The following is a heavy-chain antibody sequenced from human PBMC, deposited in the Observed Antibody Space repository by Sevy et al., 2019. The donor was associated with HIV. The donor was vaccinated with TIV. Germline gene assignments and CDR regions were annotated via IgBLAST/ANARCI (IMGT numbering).Heavy chain of an antibody. Sequence: ASVKVSCKASGYTFTGYYMHWLRQAPGQGLEWMGWINPDSGGPTYAPKFQGRVTLTRDTSISTAYMGLSRLKSDDTAVYYCVRDDRDGYFEYWGQGTLVTVSS. CDR2: INPDSGGP. J-gene: IGHJ4*02. CDR3: VRDDRDGYFEY. V-gene: IGHV1-2*02. CDR1: GYTFTGYY.